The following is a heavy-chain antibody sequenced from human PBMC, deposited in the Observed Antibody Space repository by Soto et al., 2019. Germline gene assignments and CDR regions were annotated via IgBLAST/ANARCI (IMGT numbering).Heavy chain of an antibody. CDR3: ARAARPGTQIVVTPATSNYFDF. Sequence: SETRSRTWAVYGGSFSSYRWTWSRQPPGKGLKWIGEISHRGGTNYNPALKSRVFISLDMSKSQFSLRLNSVTAADTGVYYCARAARPGTQIVVTPATSNYFDFWGRGTLVTVSS. J-gene: IGHJ4*02. V-gene: IGHV4-34*01. D-gene: IGHD2-15*01. CDR1: GGSFSSYR. CDR2: ISHRGGT.